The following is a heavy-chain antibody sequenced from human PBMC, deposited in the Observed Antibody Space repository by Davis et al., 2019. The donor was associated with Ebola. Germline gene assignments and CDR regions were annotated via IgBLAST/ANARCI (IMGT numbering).Heavy chain of an antibody. CDR1: GFTFSSYA. CDR3: ARGRGSWFDP. Sequence: GESLKISCAASGFTFSSYAMSWVRQAPGKGLVWVSVIYSDGGTDYADSVKGRFTISRDNFKNTLYLQMNSLRAEDTAMYYCARGRGSWFDPWGQGTRVTVSS. V-gene: IGHV3-53*01. J-gene: IGHJ5*02. CDR2: IYSDGGT.